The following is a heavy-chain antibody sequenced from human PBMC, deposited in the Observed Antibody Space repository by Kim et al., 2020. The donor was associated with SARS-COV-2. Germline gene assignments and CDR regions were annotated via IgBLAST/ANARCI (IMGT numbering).Heavy chain of an antibody. Sequence: SETLSLTCAVYGGSFSGYYWSWIRQPPGKGLEWIGEINHSGSTNYNPSLKSRVTISVDTSKNQFSLKLSSVTAADTAVYYCARDSLIQLWSPDAFDIWGQGTMVTVSS. V-gene: IGHV4-34*01. D-gene: IGHD5-18*01. J-gene: IGHJ3*02. CDR3: ARDSLIQLWSPDAFDI. CDR2: INHSGST. CDR1: GGSFSGYY.